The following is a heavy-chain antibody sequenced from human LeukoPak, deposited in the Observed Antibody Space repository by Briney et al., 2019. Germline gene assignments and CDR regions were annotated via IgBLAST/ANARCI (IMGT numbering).Heavy chain of an antibody. D-gene: IGHD3-10*01. CDR3: ARQPVRGVIRDHY. J-gene: IGHJ4*02. CDR1: GGSFSGYY. CDR2: INHSGST. Sequence: SETLSLTCAVYGGSFSGYYWSWIRQPPGKGLEWIGEINHSGSTNYSPSLKSRVTISVDTSKNQFSLKLSSVTAADTAVYYCARQPVRGVIRDHYWGQGTLVTVSS. V-gene: IGHV4-34*01.